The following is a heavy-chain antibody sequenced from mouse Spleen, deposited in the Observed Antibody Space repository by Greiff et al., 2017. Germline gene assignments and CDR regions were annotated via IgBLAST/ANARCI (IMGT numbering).Heavy chain of an antibody. V-gene: IGHV1-39*01. J-gene: IGHJ4*01. CDR2: INPNYGTT. D-gene: IGHD2-4*01. Sequence: EVQLQESGPELVKPGASVKISCKASGYSFTDYNMNWVKQSNGKSLEWIGVINPNYGTTSYNQKFKGKATLTVDQSSSTAYMQLNSLTSEDSAVYYCARSPIYYDYDGTGYYAMDYWGQGTSVTVSS. CDR3: ARSPIYYDYDGTGYYAMDY. CDR1: GYSFTDYN.